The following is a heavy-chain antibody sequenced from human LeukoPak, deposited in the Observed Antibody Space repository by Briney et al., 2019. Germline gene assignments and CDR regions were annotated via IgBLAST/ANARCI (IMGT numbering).Heavy chain of an antibody. CDR1: GFTFSSYW. CDR2: IKQDGSEK. D-gene: IGHD6-19*01. CDR3: ARDYPKQWLVEGHAFDI. V-gene: IGHV3-7*01. Sequence: PGGSLRLSCAASGFTFSSYWMSWVRQAPGKGLEWVANIKQDGSEKYYVDSVKGRFTISRDNAKNSLYLQMNSPRAEDTAVYYCARDYPKQWLVEGHAFDIWGQGTMVTVSS. J-gene: IGHJ3*02.